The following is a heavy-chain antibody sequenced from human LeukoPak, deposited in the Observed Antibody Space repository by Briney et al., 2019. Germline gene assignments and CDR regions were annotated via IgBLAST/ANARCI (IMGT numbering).Heavy chain of an antibody. J-gene: IGHJ5*02. CDR2: IKQDGSEK. D-gene: IGHD6-19*01. CDR1: GFTFSSYW. Sequence: GGSLRLSCAASGFTFSSYWMSWVRQAPGKGLEWVANIKQDGSEKYYVDSVKGRFTISRDNAKNSLYLQMNSLRAEDTAVYYCARESIAVAPDDRFDPWGQGTLVTVSS. CDR3: ARESIAVAPDDRFDP. V-gene: IGHV3-7*01.